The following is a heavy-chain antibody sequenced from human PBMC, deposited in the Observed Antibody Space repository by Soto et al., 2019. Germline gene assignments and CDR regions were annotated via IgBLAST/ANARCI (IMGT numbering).Heavy chain of an antibody. CDR1: GLSLSNAKLG. CDR2: IFSNDDK. D-gene: IGHD2-2*01. Sequence: SAPTLVNPTETLTLTCTVSGLSLSNAKLGVSWIRQPPGKALEWLAHIFSNDDKSYSTSLDRRLTISKDTSKSQVVLTMTNLDPVDSGTYYCALIKDFSRSDCLLDLFYPSAQGTLVSVSA. V-gene: IGHV2-26*01. CDR3: ALIKDFSRSDCLLDLFYP. J-gene: IGHJ5*02.